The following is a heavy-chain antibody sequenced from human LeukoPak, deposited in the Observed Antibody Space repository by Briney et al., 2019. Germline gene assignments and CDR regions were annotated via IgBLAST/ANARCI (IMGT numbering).Heavy chain of an antibody. D-gene: IGHD6-13*01. CDR2: IYSGGST. V-gene: IGHV3-66*01. Sequence: GGSLRLSCAASGFTVSSNYMSWVRQAPGKGLEWVSVIYSGGSTYFADSVKGRFTISRDNSKNTLYLQMSSLRVEDTAVYYCARDRGGSSWPKGAFDYWGQGTLVTVSS. J-gene: IGHJ4*02. CDR3: ARDRGGSSWPKGAFDY. CDR1: GFTVSSNY.